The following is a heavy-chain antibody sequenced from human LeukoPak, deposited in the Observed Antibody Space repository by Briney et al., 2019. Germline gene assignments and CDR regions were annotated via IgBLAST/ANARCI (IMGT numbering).Heavy chain of an antibody. CDR3: ARGPNSNWSGLDF. Sequence: GGSLRLSCTASGFSFSGHWMRWARQLPGKGLVWVSRISPTGSTTSYADSVKGRFTVSTNNAKNTLYLQVNNLKAEDTAVYYCARGPNSNWSGLDFWGQGTLITVSS. J-gene: IGHJ4*02. CDR2: ISPTGSTT. CDR1: GFSFSGHW. D-gene: IGHD6-6*01. V-gene: IGHV3-74*01.